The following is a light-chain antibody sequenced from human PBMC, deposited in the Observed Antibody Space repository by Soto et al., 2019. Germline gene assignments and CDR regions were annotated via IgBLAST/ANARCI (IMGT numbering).Light chain of an antibody. CDR2: GAS. J-gene: IGKJ1*01. Sequence: EIAFSLSPCTLSSSQGERATLSCRASQSVSSSYLAWHQQKPGQAPRLLLYGASSRATGIPDRFSGSGSATDFTLTICRLEPEDFAVYCCPQSDSSLNTFGQGSKVDI. CDR1: QSVSSSY. V-gene: IGKV3-20*01. CDR3: PQSDSSLNT.